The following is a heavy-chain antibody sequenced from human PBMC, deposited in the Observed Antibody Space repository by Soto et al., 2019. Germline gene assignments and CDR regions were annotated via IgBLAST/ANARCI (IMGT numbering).Heavy chain of an antibody. CDR2: IFWDDDK. V-gene: IGHV2-5*02. J-gene: IGHJ4*02. CDR3: AHTDCSGGSCYQKFDS. CDR1: GFSLTTSGVG. Sequence: QITLNESGPPLVKPTQTLTLTCTFSGFSLTTSGVGVGWIRQPPGKALEGLAVIFWDDDKRYSPSLNKRLTITKDTSKNQVALKMTNMDPVDTATYYCAHTDCSGGSCYQKFDSWGQGALVTVSS. D-gene: IGHD2-15*01.